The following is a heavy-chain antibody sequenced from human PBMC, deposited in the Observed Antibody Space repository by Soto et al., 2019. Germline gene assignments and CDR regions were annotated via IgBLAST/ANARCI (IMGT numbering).Heavy chain of an antibody. D-gene: IGHD3-10*01. CDR3: ASHVWFGELSSGWFDP. CDR2: INPSGDST. Sequence: ASVKVSCKESGYTFTSNYMHWVRQAPRQGLEWMGIINPSGDSTNYAQKFQGRVTMTRDMSTSTVYMELSSLRSEDTAVYYCASHVWFGELSSGWFDPWGQGTLVTVSS. J-gene: IGHJ5*02. V-gene: IGHV1-46*01. CDR1: GYTFTSNY.